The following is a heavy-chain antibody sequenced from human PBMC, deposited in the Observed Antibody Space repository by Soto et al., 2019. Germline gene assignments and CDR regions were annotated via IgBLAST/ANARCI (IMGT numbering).Heavy chain of an antibody. D-gene: IGHD3-22*01. CDR3: ARAFFYQGSDSRGYSFYAFDF. Sequence: ASVKVSCKASGYTFTSSGMSWVRQAPGQGLEWMGWISAHTGSSEYAQRFQGRVTMTTDRSTSTAYMERRSLRSDDTAVYYCARAFFYQGSDSRGYSFYAFDFWAPGTQVTVSS. CDR1: GYTFTSSG. CDR2: ISAHTGSS. V-gene: IGHV1-18*01. J-gene: IGHJ3*01.